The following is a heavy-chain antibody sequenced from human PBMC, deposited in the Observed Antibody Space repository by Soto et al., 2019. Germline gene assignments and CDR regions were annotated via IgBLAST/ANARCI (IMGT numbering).Heavy chain of an antibody. J-gene: IGHJ4*02. V-gene: IGHV3-72*01. CDR2: TRNKANSYTT. CDR1: GFTFSDHY. Sequence: GGSLRLSCAASGFTFSDHYMDWVRQAPGKGLEWVGRTRNKANSYTTEYAASAKGRFTISRDDSKNSLYLQMNSLKTEDTAVYYCASYGSYSSGWYPFDYWGQGTLVTVSA. CDR3: ASYGSYSSGWYPFDY. D-gene: IGHD6-19*01.